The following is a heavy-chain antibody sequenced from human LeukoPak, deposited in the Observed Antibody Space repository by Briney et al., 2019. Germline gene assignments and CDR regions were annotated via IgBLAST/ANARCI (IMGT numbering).Heavy chain of an antibody. Sequence: GRSLRLSCATSGFTFSSYAMHGVRQARGKGLEGVAVISYDGSNKYYADFGEGRFTLPRDNSKNTLYLQMNSLRAEDTAVYYCARVMGRGAMGPFDYWGQGTLVTVSS. CDR2: ISYDGSNK. D-gene: IGHD3-16*01. CDR3: ARVMGRGAMGPFDY. J-gene: IGHJ4*02. CDR1: GFTFSSYA. V-gene: IGHV3-30-3*01.